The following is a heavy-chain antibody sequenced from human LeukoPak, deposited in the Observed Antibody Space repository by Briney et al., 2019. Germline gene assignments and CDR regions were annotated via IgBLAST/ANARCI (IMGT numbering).Heavy chain of an antibody. CDR2: INSDGGGA. V-gene: IGHV3-74*01. J-gene: IGHJ5*02. CDR1: GITFGNNW. Sequence: GGSLRLSSAASGITFGNNWMHWVRHGPGKGLVWISRINSDGGGAIYADSVKGRFTVSRENAKNTLYLQMNSLRAEDTAVYYCARDVPHNWSDTWGQGTLVTVSS. CDR3: ARDVPHNWSDT.